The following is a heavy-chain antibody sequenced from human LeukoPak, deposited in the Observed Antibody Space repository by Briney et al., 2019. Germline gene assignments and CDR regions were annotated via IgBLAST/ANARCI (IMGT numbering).Heavy chain of an antibody. Sequence: GGSLRLSCAASGFTFSSYAMSWVRQAPGKGLEWVSSISSSSSYIYYADSVKGRFTISRDNAKNSLYLQMNSLRAEDTAVYYCARDPGYCSSTSCYWGQGTLVTVSS. CDR2: ISSSSSYI. CDR1: GFTFSSYA. J-gene: IGHJ4*02. CDR3: ARDPGYCSSTSCY. V-gene: IGHV3-21*01. D-gene: IGHD2-2*01.